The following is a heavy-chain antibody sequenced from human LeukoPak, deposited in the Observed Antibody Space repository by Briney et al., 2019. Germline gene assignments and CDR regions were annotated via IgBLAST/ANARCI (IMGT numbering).Heavy chain of an antibody. J-gene: IGHJ4*02. CDR2: INPSGGST. D-gene: IGHD4-23*01. Sequence: ASVKVSCKASGYTFTSYYMHWVRQAPGQGLEWMGIINPSGGSTSYAQKFQGRVTMTRDMSTSTVYMELSSLRSEDTTVYYCARDDYGGNSFVDYWGQGTLVTVSS. V-gene: IGHV1-46*01. CDR1: GYTFTSYY. CDR3: ARDDYGGNSFVDY.